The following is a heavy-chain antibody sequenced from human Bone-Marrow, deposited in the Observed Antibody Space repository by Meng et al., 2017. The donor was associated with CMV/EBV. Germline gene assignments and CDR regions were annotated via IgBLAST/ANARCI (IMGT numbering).Heavy chain of an antibody. CDR1: GGSVSSGSYY. J-gene: IGHJ4*02. CDR3: ARERRGFWSGYYPPRALDY. D-gene: IGHD3-3*01. CDR2: IYYSGST. V-gene: IGHV4-61*01. Sequence: SETLSLTCTVSGGSVSSGSYYWSWIRQPPGKGLEWIGYIYYSGSTNYNPSLKSRVTISVDTSKNQFSLKLSSVTAADTAVYYCARERRGFWSGYYPPRALDYWGQGTLVTVSS.